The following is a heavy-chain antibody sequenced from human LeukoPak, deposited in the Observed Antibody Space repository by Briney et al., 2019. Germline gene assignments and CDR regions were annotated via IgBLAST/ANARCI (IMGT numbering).Heavy chain of an antibody. CDR2: IYSSGST. D-gene: IGHD3-10*01. V-gene: IGHV4-59*01. CDR3: ARVFDSGSQAYYYYRDV. CDR1: GRSIRGYY. Sequence: PSETLSLTCNVSGRSIRGYYWSWIRQPPGKGLEWIGYIYSSGSTNYNPSLKSRVTMSVKPSNNQFSLKVSSGTAADTAVYYCARVFDSGSQAYYYYRDVWGKGTTVTISS. J-gene: IGHJ6*03.